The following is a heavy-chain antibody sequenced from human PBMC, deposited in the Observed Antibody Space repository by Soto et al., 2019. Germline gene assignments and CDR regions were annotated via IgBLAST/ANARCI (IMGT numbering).Heavy chain of an antibody. CDR2: IYYSGST. CDR3: ARRDQHGCSYGHFDY. CDR1: GGSISSYY. Sequence: QVQLQESGPGLVKPSETLSLTCTVSGGSISSYYWSWIRQPPGKGLEWIGYIYYSGSTNYNPSLQSRVTMSVDTSRNQFSLKLSSVTAADTAVYYCARRDQHGCSYGHFDYWGQGTLVTVSS. D-gene: IGHD2-15*01. J-gene: IGHJ4*02. V-gene: IGHV4-59*08.